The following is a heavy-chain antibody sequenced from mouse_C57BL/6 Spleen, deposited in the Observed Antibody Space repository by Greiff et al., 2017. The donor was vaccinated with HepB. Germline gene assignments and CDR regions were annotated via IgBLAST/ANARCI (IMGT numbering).Heavy chain of an antibody. CDR3: ARSYYGNFYFDY. Sequence: QVQLQQSGPELVKPGASVKISYKASGYAFSSSWMNWVKQRPGKGLEWIGRIYPGDGDTNYNGKFKGKATLTADKSSSTAYMQLSSLTSEDSAVYFCARSYYGNFYFDYWGQGTTLTVSS. D-gene: IGHD2-10*01. CDR1: GYAFSSSW. V-gene: IGHV1-82*01. CDR2: IYPGDGDT. J-gene: IGHJ2*01.